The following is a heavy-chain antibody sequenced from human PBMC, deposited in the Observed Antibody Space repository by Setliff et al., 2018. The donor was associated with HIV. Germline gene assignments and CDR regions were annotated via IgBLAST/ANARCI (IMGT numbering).Heavy chain of an antibody. CDR2: IYPNTGGT. J-gene: IGHJ4*02. CDR3: ARSTTAD. D-gene: IGHD4-17*01. Sequence: ASVKVSCKASGFTFTNYYIHWVRQAPGQGLEWMGWIYPNTGGTNYAQKFQGRVTMTRDTSISTAYMELSRLRSDDTAVYYCARSTTADWGQGTMVTVSS. CDR1: GFTFTNYY. V-gene: IGHV1-2*02.